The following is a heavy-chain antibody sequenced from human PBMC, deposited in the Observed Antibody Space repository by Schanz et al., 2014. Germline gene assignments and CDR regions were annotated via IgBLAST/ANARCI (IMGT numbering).Heavy chain of an antibody. CDR1: GFTFSDYY. Sequence: QVYLVESGGDLVKPGGSLRLSCAASGFTFSDYYMTWIRQAPGKGLEWVSYISNSGTTIYYADSVKGRFSISRDNGETSVYLQINSLRVEDTAVYYCARFLARYQYYGVDVWGHGTTVIVSS. CDR3: ARFLARYQYYGVDV. D-gene: IGHD3-3*01. J-gene: IGHJ6*02. CDR2: ISNSGTTI. V-gene: IGHV3-11*01.